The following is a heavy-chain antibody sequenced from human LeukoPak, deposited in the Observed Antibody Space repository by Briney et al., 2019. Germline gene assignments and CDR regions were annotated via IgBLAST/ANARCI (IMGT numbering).Heavy chain of an antibody. D-gene: IGHD3-10*01. J-gene: IGHJ3*02. CDR1: GFTFTSSA. V-gene: IGHV1-58*01. CDR2: IVVGSGDT. Sequence: ASVKVSCKASGFTFTSSAVQWVRQARGQRLEWIGWIVVGSGDTNSAQKFQERVTITRDMSTRTAYMELSSLRSEDTAVYYCGADSMPRGVFSYAFDIWGQGTMVTVSS. CDR3: GADSMPRGVFSYAFDI.